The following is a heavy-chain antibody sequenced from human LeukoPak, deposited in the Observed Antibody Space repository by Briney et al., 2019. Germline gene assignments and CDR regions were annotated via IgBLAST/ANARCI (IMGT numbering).Heavy chain of an antibody. Sequence: GGSLRLSCAASGFTFSSYGMHWVRQAPGKGLEWVAVIWYDGSNKYYADSVKGRFTISRDNSKNTLYLQMNSLRAEDTAVYYYARGESYYDSSGLFDYRGQGTLVTVSS. D-gene: IGHD3-22*01. CDR1: GFTFSSYG. CDR2: IWYDGSNK. CDR3: ARGESYYDSSGLFDY. V-gene: IGHV3-33*01. J-gene: IGHJ4*02.